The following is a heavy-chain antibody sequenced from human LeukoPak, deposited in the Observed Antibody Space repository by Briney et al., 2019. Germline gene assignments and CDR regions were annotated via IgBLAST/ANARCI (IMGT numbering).Heavy chain of an antibody. CDR1: GFTFSSYA. CDR3: ARGGGPLDI. D-gene: IGHD3-16*01. Sequence: GGSLRLSCAASGFTFSSYAMHWVRQAPGKGLEWVAVISYDGSNKYYADSVKGRFTISRDNSKNTLYLQMNSLRAEDTAVYYCARGGGPLDIWGQGTMVTVSS. V-gene: IGHV3-30-3*01. CDR2: ISYDGSNK. J-gene: IGHJ3*02.